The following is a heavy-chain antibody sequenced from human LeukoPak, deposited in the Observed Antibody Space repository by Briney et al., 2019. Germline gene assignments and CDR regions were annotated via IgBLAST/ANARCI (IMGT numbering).Heavy chain of an antibody. CDR1: GGSISSSSYY. V-gene: IGHV4-39*07. Sequence: SETLSLTCTVSGGSISSSSYYWGWIRQPPGKGLEWIGSIYTSGSTNYNPSLKCRVTISVDTSKNQFSLKLGSVTAADTAVYYCARGGGDWGFHQSDYWGQGTLVTVSS. J-gene: IGHJ4*02. D-gene: IGHD2-21*01. CDR3: ARGGGDWGFHQSDY. CDR2: IYTSGST.